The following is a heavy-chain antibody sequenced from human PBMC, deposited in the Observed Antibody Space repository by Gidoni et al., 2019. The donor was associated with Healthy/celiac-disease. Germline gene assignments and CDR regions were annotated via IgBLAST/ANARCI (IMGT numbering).Heavy chain of an antibody. CDR2: ISSNGGST. Sequence: EVQLVESGGGLVQPGGSLRLSCSASGSPFSSYAMHWVRQAPGKGLEYVSAISSNGGSTYYADSVKGRFTISRDNSKNTLYLQMSSLRAEDTAVYYCVKDRHNWNDAFDYWGQGTLVTVSS. J-gene: IGHJ4*02. D-gene: IGHD1-20*01. CDR3: VKDRHNWNDAFDY. V-gene: IGHV3-64D*09. CDR1: GSPFSSYA.